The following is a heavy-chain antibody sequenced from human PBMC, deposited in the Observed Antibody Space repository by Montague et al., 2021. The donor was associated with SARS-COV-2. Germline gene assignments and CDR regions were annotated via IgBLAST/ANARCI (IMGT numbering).Heavy chain of an antibody. J-gene: IGHJ4*02. CDR2: TYYRSKWYY. CDR1: GDSVSSNTAA. D-gene: IGHD6-13*01. CDR3: ARDPRYSLSWSFDY. Sequence: CAISGDSVSSNTAAWNWIRQSPSRGLEWLGRTYYRSKWYYDYAVALKSRMTISPDTSKNQFSLQLSSVTPEDRAVYCCARDPRYSLSWSFDYWGQGTLVTVAS. V-gene: IGHV6-1*01.